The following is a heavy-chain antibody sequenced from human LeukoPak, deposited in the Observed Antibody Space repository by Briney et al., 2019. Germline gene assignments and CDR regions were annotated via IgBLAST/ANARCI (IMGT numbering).Heavy chain of an antibody. CDR2: INPSGGST. V-gene: IGHV1-46*01. CDR3: ASRGYYSLFDY. J-gene: IGHJ4*02. D-gene: IGHD3-22*01. CDR1: GYTFTSYY. Sequence: ASVKVSCKASGYTFTSYYMHWVRQTPGQGLEWMGIINPSGGSTSYAQKFQGRVTMTRDMSTSTVYMELSSLRSEDTAVYYCASRGYYSLFDYWGQGTLVTVSS.